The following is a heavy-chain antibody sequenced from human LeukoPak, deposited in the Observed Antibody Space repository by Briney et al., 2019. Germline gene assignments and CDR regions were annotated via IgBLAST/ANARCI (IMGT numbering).Heavy chain of an antibody. CDR3: ARWGYDSSGYRSTGHYFDY. V-gene: IGHV1-69*04. J-gene: IGHJ4*02. D-gene: IGHD3-22*01. CDR1: GGTFSSYA. CDR2: IIPILGIA. Sequence: GASVKVSCKASGGTFSSYAISWVRQAPGQGLEWMGRIIPILGIANYAQKFQGRVTITADKSTSTAYMELSSLRSEDTAVYYCARWGYDSSGYRSTGHYFDYWGQGTLVTVSS.